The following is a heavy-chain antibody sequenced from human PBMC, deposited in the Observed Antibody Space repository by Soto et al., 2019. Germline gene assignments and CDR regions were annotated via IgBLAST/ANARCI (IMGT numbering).Heavy chain of an antibody. CDR3: TRDSNYSFWTDYYMTVDL. CDR2: MFSTGTA. Sequence: EVQVVESGGGLVQPGGSLRLSCAASGFTVSTNYMSWVRRAPGKGLEWVSVMFSTGTAYYTESVVGRFIVSGDNSKNALYVQMNGLRAESTAIYYCTRDSNYSFWTDYYMTVDLWGQGPVVTVS. D-gene: IGHD3-3*01. V-gene: IGHV3-53*04. CDR1: GFTVSTNY. J-gene: IGHJ3*01.